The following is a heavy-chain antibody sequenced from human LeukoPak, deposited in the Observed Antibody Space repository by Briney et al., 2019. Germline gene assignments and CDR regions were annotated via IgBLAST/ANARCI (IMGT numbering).Heavy chain of an antibody. CDR3: ARRWNYGRNYYIDV. CDR1: GGSFSNYY. Sequence: PSETLSLTCAVYGGSFSNYYWNWIRQPPGKGLEWLGEINDNGRANYNPSLMGRVTVSVDTSKNQFSLRLTSVTATDTAVYYCARRWNYGRNYYIDVWGKGATVSVSS. J-gene: IGHJ6*03. CDR2: INDNGRA. D-gene: IGHD1-7*01. V-gene: IGHV4-34*01.